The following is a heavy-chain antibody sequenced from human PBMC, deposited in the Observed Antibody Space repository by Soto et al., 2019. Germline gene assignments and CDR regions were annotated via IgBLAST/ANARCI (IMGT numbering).Heavy chain of an antibody. CDR1: GGSISSGGYS. D-gene: IGHD3-3*01. J-gene: IGHJ6*02. V-gene: IGHV4-30-2*01. CDR3: AGSGYSHNRGMDV. Sequence: QLQLQESGSGLVKPSQTLSLTCAVSGGSISSGGYSWSLIRQPPWKGLEWIGYIYHSGSTDYNPSPKSRAPISVARSKNQFSLKLSSVTAADTAVYYCAGSGYSHNRGMDVWGQGTTVTVSS. CDR2: IYHSGST.